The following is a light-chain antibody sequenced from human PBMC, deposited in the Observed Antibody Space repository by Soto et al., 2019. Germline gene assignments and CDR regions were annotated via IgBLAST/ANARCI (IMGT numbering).Light chain of an antibody. CDR1: QSLTSSY. J-gene: IGKJ1*01. CDR3: QYYDTSPAWT. V-gene: IGKV3-20*01. CDR2: AAS. Sequence: ESVLTQSPGILSLSPGERATLSCRASQSLTSSYVAWYQQKPGQAPRLLIYAASRRATGLPDRFSGSGSGTDFTLIISRLEAEDSAVYYCQYYDTSPAWTFGQGTRV.